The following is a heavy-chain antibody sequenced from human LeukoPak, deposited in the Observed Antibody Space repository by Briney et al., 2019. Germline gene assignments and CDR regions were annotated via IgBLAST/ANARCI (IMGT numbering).Heavy chain of an antibody. CDR3: ARADYDFWSGYIGGLEAYYYYYMDV. J-gene: IGHJ6*03. CDR2: IWFDGSKK. CDR1: GFTFSHYG. Sequence: GGSLRLSCAASGFTFSHYGMHWVRQAPGKGLEWVALIWFDGSKKNYADSAKGRFTISRDNSKSTLYLQMNSLRAEDTAMYYCARADYDFWSGYIGGLEAYYYYYMDVCGKGTTVTVSS. V-gene: IGHV3-33*01. D-gene: IGHD3-3*01.